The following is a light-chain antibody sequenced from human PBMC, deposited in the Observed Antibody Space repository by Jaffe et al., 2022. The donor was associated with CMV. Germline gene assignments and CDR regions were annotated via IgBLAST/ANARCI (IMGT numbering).Light chain of an antibody. Sequence: DIQMTQSPSTLSASVGDRVTITCRASQSISSWLAWYQQKPGKAPKVLIYMASTLESGVPSRFSGSGSGTEFSLTISSLQPDDFATYYCQQYNSFWTFGQGTKVEIK. CDR3: QQYNSFWT. CDR2: MAS. CDR1: QSISSW. V-gene: IGKV1-5*03. J-gene: IGKJ1*01.